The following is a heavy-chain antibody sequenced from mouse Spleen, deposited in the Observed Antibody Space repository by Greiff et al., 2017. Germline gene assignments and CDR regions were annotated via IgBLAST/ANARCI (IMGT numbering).Heavy chain of an antibody. CDR2: ISSGGGNT. CDR1: GFTFSSYA. Sequence: EVKLVESGGGLVKLGGSLKLSCAASGFTFSSYAMSWVRQTPEKRLEWVATISSGGGNTYYPDSVKGRFTISRDNAKNTLYLQMSSLKSEDTAMYYCARLKVYGNYDWYFDVWGAGTTVTVSS. J-gene: IGHJ1*01. V-gene: IGHV5-9*04. D-gene: IGHD2-1*01. CDR3: ARLKVYGNYDWYFDV.